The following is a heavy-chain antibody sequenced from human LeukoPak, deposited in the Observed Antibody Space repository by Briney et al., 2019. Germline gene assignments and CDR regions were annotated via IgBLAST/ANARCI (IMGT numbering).Heavy chain of an antibody. CDR2: IYPGDSDT. CDR1: GYSFTSYW. V-gene: IGHV5-51*01. CDR3: ATSFLGELSSFDY. Sequence: GESLKISCKGSGYSFTSYWIGWVRQMPGKGLEWMGIIYPGDSDTRHSPSFQGQVTISADKSISTAYLQWSSLKASDTAMYYCATSFLGELSSFDYWGQGTLVTVSS. J-gene: IGHJ4*02. D-gene: IGHD3-16*02.